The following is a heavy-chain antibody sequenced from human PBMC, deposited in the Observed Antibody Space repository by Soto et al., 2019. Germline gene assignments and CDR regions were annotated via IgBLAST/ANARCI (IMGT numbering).Heavy chain of an antibody. CDR2: IYSGGNT. J-gene: IGHJ6*02. CDR3: ARLDV. V-gene: IGHV3-66*01. Sequence: EVQLVESGGGLVQPGGSLRLSCAASGFTVSSNYMSWVHQAPGKGLEWVSLIYSGGNTHYADSVKGRFTISRDDSKNTLYLQMSSLRGEDTAVYYCARLDVWGQGTTVTVSS. CDR1: GFTVSSNY.